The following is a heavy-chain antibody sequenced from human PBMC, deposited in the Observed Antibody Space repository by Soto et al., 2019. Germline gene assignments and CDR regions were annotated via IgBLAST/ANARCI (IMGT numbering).Heavy chain of an antibody. V-gene: IGHV3-30*04. D-gene: IGHD2-15*01. Sequence: QVHLVESGGGVVQPGRSLRLSCAASGFTFSTYTMHWVRQAPGKGLEWVADISYNGKYEYYADSVKGRFTISRDNSKNTLYLQMNRLPPEDTAVYYCATTPGGAAYWGQGTLVTVSS. CDR3: ATTPGGAAY. J-gene: IGHJ4*02. CDR2: ISYNGKYE. CDR1: GFTFSTYT.